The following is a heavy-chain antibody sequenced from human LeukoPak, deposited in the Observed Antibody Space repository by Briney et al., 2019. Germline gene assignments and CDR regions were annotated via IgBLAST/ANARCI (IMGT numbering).Heavy chain of an antibody. J-gene: IGHJ4*02. CDR2: ISWNSGSV. Sequence: GRSLRLSCAASGFAFDDYTMHWVRQSSQKGLEWVSGISWNSGSVGYVDSVKGRFTSSRDNTKNSLYLQMNSLRAEDTAVYYCAREPPDYWGQGTLVTVSS. CDR1: GFAFDDYT. V-gene: IGHV3-9*01. CDR3: AREPPDY.